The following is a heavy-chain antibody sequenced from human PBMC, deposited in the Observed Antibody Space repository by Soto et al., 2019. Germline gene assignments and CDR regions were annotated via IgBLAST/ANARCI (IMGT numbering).Heavy chain of an antibody. V-gene: IGHV3-23*01. Sequence: QLLESGGSLVQPGGSLRLSCVASGFTVSNYAMSWVRQAPGKGLEWVSAISGSGGSTYYTDSVKGRFSISRDNSKNTLYLQMNSLRVDDTAVYYCAKDGSRGFDPWGQGTLVTVSS. D-gene: IGHD5-12*01. CDR1: GFTVSNYA. CDR3: AKDGSRGFDP. J-gene: IGHJ5*02. CDR2: ISGSGGST.